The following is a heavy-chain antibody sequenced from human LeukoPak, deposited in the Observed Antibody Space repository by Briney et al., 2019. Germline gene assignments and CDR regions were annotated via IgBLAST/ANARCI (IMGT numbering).Heavy chain of an antibody. CDR3: ASAPSRFWSGYYDPYYYMDV. J-gene: IGHJ6*03. Sequence: ASVKVSCKASGGTFSSYTISWVRQAPGQGLEWMGRIIPILGIANYAQKFQGRVTITADKSTSTAYMELSSLRSEDTAVYYCASAPSRFWSGYYDPYYYMDVWGKGTTVTVSS. V-gene: IGHV1-69*02. CDR2: IIPILGIA. CDR1: GGTFSSYT. D-gene: IGHD3-3*01.